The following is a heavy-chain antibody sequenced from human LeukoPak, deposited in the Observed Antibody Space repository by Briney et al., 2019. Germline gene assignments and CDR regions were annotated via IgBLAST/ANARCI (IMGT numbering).Heavy chain of an antibody. D-gene: IGHD3-16*01. CDR2: ISAYNGNT. CDR3: AREVWGGEFEY. J-gene: IGHJ4*02. Sequence: GASVKVSCKASGYTFTSYGISWVRQAPGQGLEWMGWISAYNGNTNYAQKLQGRVTMATDTSTSAAYMELRSLRSDDTAVYYCAREVWGGEFEYWGQGTLVTVSS. V-gene: IGHV1-18*01. CDR1: GYTFTSYG.